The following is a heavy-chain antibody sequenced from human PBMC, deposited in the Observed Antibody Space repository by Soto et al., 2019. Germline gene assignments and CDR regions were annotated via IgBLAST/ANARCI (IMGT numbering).Heavy chain of an antibody. J-gene: IGHJ1*01. D-gene: IGHD5-12*01. CDR2: ISYDGSNK. CDR3: ARVPRRDGYNSWYLQH. CDR1: GFTFSSYA. V-gene: IGHV3-30-3*01. Sequence: HPGGSLRLSCAASGFTFSSYAMHWVRQAPGKGLEWVAVISYDGSNKYYADSVKGQFTISRDNSKNTLYLQMNSLRAEDTAVYYCARVPRRDGYNSWYLQHWGQGTLVTVYS.